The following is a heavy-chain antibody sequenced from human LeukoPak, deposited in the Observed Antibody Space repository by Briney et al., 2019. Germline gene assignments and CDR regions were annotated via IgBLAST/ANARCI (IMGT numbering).Heavy chain of an antibody. V-gene: IGHV4-39*07. Sequence: KPSETLSLTCIVSGGSSSSFSWGWIRQPPGKGLEWIGSYSHTGSTYYNPSLKSRVTISVDTSKNQISLKLSSVTAADTAVYYCARDSYYDNSGEGAFDIWGQGTMVTVSA. D-gene: IGHD3-22*01. J-gene: IGHJ3*02. CDR2: YSHTGST. CDR1: GGSSSSFS. CDR3: ARDSYYDNSGEGAFDI.